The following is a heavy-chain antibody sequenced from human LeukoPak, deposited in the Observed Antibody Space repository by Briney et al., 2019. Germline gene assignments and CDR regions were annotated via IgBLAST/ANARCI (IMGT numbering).Heavy chain of an antibody. Sequence: ASVKVSCKASGYTFTSYGISWVRQAPGQGLEWMGWISAYNGNTNYAQKLQGRVTMTTDTSTSTAYMELRSLRSDDTAVYYCARAVRKVSSSWADAFDIWGQGTMVTVSS. V-gene: IGHV1-18*01. CDR1: GYTFTSYG. CDR3: ARAVRKVSSSWADAFDI. J-gene: IGHJ3*02. CDR2: ISAYNGNT. D-gene: IGHD6-13*01.